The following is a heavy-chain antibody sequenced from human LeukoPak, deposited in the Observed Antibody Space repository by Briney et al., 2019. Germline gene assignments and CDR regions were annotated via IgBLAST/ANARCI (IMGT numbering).Heavy chain of an antibody. D-gene: IGHD3-9*01. V-gene: IGHV1-2*02. CDR2: INPNHGDT. Sequence: GASVKVSCKASGHTFTGYYMHWVRQAPGRGLEWMGWINPNHGDTNYAQKFQDRVSMTRDTSISTAYMHLSRLRSADTAVYYCARSPHILTGENFDYWGQGTLLTVSS. J-gene: IGHJ4*02. CDR1: GHTFTGYY. CDR3: ARSPHILTGENFDY.